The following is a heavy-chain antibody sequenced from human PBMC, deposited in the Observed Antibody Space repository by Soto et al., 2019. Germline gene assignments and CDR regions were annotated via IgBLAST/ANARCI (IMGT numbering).Heavy chain of an antibody. CDR3: ANSPIYRTVAGIYWFDP. D-gene: IGHD6-19*01. J-gene: IGHJ5*02. CDR1: GFTFSSYA. Sequence: GGSLRLSCAASGFTFSSYAMSWVRQAPGKGLEWVSAISGSGGSTYYADSVKGRFTISRDNSKNTLYLQMNSLRAEDTAVYYCANSPIYRTVAGIYWFDPWGQGTLVTVSS. V-gene: IGHV3-23*01. CDR2: ISGSGGST.